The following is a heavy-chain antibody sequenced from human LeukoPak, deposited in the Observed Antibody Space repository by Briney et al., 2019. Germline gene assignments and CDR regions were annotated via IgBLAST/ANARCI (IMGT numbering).Heavy chain of an antibody. J-gene: IGHJ4*02. Sequence: GESLKISCKGSGYTITSYWIGWVRQMPGKGLECMGIIHPGDSETRYSPSFQGQVTISADKSISTAYLQWSGLKASDTAMYYCARRLGATQPYFDFWGQGALVTVSS. V-gene: IGHV5-51*01. D-gene: IGHD1-26*01. CDR1: GYTITSYW. CDR2: IHPGDSET. CDR3: ARRLGATQPYFDF.